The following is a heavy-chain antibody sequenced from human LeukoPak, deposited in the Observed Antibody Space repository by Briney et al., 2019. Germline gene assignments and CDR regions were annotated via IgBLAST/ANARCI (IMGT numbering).Heavy chain of an antibody. J-gene: IGHJ5*02. CDR3: ARGSQNRITMVRGVHNWFDP. CDR1: GGSFSGYY. CDR2: INHSGST. V-gene: IGHV4-34*01. Sequence: PSETLSLTCAVYGGSFSGYYWSWIRQPPGKGLEWIGEINHSGSTNYNPSLKSRVTISVDTSKNQFSLKLSSVTAADTAVDYCARGSQNRITMVRGVHNWFDPWGQGTLVTVSS. D-gene: IGHD3-10*01.